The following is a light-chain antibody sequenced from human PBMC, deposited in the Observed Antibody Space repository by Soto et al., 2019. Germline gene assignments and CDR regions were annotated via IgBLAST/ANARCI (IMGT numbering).Light chain of an antibody. J-gene: IGKJ1*01. CDR1: ESVSKY. CDR3: QQYNNWPRT. Sequence: ELVLTQSPTTLSVSPGERAIRSCRASESVSKYLAWYQQKPGQAPRLLIYGASTRATGIPARFSGSGSGTEFTLTISSLQSEDFAVYYCQQYNNWPRTFGQGTKVDIK. V-gene: IGKV3-15*01. CDR2: GAS.